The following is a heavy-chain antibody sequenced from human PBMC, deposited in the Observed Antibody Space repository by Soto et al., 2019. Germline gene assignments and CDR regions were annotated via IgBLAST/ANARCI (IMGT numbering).Heavy chain of an antibody. Sequence: GGSLRLSCAASGFTFTSYAMSWVRQAPGKGLEWVSVISGSGGSTYYADSVKGRFTISRDNSKNTLYLQVNSLRAEDTAVYYCAKELHSTSTCLDVWGQGTTVTVAS. V-gene: IGHV3-23*01. CDR1: GFTFTSYA. CDR3: AKELHSTSTCLDV. D-gene: IGHD2-2*01. J-gene: IGHJ6*02. CDR2: ISGSGGST.